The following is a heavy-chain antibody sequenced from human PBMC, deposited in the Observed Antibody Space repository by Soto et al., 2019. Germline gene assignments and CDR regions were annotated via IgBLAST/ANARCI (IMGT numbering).Heavy chain of an antibody. Sequence: EVQLVESGGGLVQPGGSLRLSCAASGFTFSSYSMNWVRQAPGKGLEWVSYISSSSSTIYYADSVKGRFTISRDNAKNSLYLQMNRLRGEDTAVYYCARDKGRSPLDYWGQGTLVTVSS. CDR1: GFTFSSYS. CDR3: ARDKGRSPLDY. J-gene: IGHJ4*02. V-gene: IGHV3-48*01. D-gene: IGHD2-15*01. CDR2: ISSSSSTI.